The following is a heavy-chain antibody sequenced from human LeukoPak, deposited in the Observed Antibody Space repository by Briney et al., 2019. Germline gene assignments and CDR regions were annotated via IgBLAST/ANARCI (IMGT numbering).Heavy chain of an antibody. J-gene: IGHJ1*01. Sequence: GGSLRLSCAASGFTFSSYGMHWVRQAPGKGLEWVAVIWYDGSNKYYADSVKGRFTISRDNSKIILYLQINSLRAEDTAVYYCARDASDTAMVGYFQHWGQGTLVTVSS. CDR1: GFTFSSYG. CDR2: IWYDGSNK. V-gene: IGHV3-33*01. D-gene: IGHD5-18*01. CDR3: ARDASDTAMVGYFQH.